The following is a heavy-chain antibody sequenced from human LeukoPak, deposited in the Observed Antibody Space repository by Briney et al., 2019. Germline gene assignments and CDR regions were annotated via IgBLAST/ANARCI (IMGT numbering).Heavy chain of an antibody. Sequence: KPGESLKISCKGSGYSFTSYWIGWVRQLPGKGLEWMGIIYPGDSDTRYSPSFQGQVTISADKSISTAYLQWSSLKASDTAMYYCARRGGATFSSWYDAPNWFDPWGQGTLVTVSS. D-gene: IGHD6-13*01. J-gene: IGHJ5*02. CDR3: ARRGGATFSSWYDAPNWFDP. CDR1: GYSFTSYW. V-gene: IGHV5-51*03. CDR2: IYPGDSDT.